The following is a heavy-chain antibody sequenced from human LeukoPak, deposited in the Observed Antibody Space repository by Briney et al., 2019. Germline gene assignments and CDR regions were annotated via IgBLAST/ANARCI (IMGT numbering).Heavy chain of an antibody. CDR1: GFTFSSYA. V-gene: IGHV3-23*01. CDR3: AKDLSLGLVADFDY. Sequence: GGSLRLSCAASGFTFSSYAMSWVRQAPGKGLEWVSAISGSGGSTYYADSVKGRFTISRDNSKNTLYLRMNSLRAEDTAVYYCAKDLSLGLVADFDYWGQGTLVTVSS. J-gene: IGHJ4*02. CDR2: ISGSGGST. D-gene: IGHD2-21*01.